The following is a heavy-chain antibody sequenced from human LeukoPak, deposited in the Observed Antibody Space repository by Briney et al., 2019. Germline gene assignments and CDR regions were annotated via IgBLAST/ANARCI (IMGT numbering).Heavy chain of an antibody. J-gene: IGHJ4*02. CDR3: ARGILGYCSGGSCYHYYFDY. V-gene: IGHV3-30*04. Sequence: GGSLRLSCAASGFTFSSYAMHWVRQAPGKGLEWVAVLSYDGSNKYYADSVKGRFTISRDNSKNTLYLQMNSLRAEDTAVYYCARGILGYCSGGSCYHYYFDYWGQGTLVTVSS. D-gene: IGHD2-15*01. CDR2: LSYDGSNK. CDR1: GFTFSSYA.